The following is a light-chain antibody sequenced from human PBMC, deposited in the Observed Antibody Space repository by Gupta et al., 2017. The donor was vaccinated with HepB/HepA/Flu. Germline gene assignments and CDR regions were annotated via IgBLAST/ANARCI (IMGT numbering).Light chain of an antibody. Sequence: EIVLTQSPGTLSLSPGERATLSCRASQSVSTSYFAWYQQKPGQAPRLFIYATSSRDTGIPDRFSGSGSGKDXPLTISXREQEDFAVYYCQQYGGSPSYIFGXGTKLEIK. CDR3: QQYGGSPSYI. V-gene: IGKV3-20*01. CDR1: QSVSTSY. J-gene: IGKJ2*01. CDR2: ATS.